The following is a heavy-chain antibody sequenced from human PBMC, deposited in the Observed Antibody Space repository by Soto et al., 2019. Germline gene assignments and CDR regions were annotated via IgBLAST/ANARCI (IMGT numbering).Heavy chain of an antibody. D-gene: IGHD6-6*01. CDR3: ARDRGTYSISSVQPRIDYADY. CDR2: IIPIFGTA. V-gene: IGHV1-69*13. J-gene: IGHJ4*02. Sequence: SVKVSCKASGGTFSSYAISWVRQAPGQGLEWMGGIIPIFGTANYAQKFQGRVTITADESTSTAYMELSSLRSEDTAVYYCARDRGTYSISSVQPRIDYADYWGQGTLVTVSS. CDR1: GGTFSSYA.